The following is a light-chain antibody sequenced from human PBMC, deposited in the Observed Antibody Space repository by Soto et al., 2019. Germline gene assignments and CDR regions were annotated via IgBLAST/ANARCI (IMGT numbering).Light chain of an antibody. CDR2: DAS. Sequence: EIVLTQSPATLSLSPGERATLSCRASQSVSSYLAWYQQKPGQAPRLLIYDASNRATGIPARFSGGGSGTDFTLTISSLEPEELAVYYCQQRFNWPRFTYGQGAKLEIK. V-gene: IGKV3-11*01. CDR1: QSVSSY. J-gene: IGKJ2*01. CDR3: QQRFNWPRFT.